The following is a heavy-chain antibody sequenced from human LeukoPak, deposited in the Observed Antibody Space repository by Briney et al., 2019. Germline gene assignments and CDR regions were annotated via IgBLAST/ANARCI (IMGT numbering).Heavy chain of an antibody. J-gene: IGHJ4*02. CDR3: ARHEVSPAGTQFDY. CDR2: IYYSGST. CDR1: GGSISSSSYY. V-gene: IGHV4-39*01. D-gene: IGHD6-19*01. Sequence: SETLSLTCTVSGGSISSSSYYWGWIRQPPGKGLEWIGSIYYSGSTYYNPSLKSRVTISVDTSKNQFSLKVRSVTAADTAVYYCARHEVSPAGTQFDYWGPGTLVTVSS.